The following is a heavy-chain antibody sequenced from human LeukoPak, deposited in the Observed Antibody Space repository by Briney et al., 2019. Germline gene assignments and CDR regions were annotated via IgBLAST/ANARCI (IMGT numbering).Heavy chain of an antibody. D-gene: IGHD2-2*01. V-gene: IGHV3-21*01. J-gene: IGHJ4*02. CDR3: ARAGYCSSTSCYRPDY. CDR2: ISSSSSYI. Sequence: GGSLRLSCAASGFTFSSCSMNWVRQAPGKGLEWVSSISSSSSYIYYADSVKGRFTISRDNAKNSLYLQMNSLRAEDTAVYYCARAGYCSSTSCYRPDYWGQGTLVTVSS. CDR1: GFTFSSCS.